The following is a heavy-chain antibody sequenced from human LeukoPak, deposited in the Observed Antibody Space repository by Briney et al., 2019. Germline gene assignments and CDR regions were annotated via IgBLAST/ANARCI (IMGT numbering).Heavy chain of an antibody. CDR2: IWYDGSNK. CDR1: GFTFSSYG. V-gene: IGHV3-33*01. D-gene: IGHD3-3*01. Sequence: GGSLRLSCAASGFTFSSYGMHWVRQAPGKGLEWVAVIWYDGSNKYYADSVKGRFTISRDNSKNTLYLQMNSLGAEDTAVYYCARAEEYYDFWSGYWLDYWGQGTLVTVSS. CDR3: ARAEEYYDFWSGYWLDY. J-gene: IGHJ4*02.